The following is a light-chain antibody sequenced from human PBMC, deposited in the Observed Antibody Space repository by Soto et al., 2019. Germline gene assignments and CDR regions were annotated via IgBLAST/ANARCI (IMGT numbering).Light chain of an antibody. V-gene: IGKV1-39*01. CDR3: QQSYSTPYT. CDR2: ASS. J-gene: IGKJ2*01. CDR1: QSISSF. Sequence: DIQMTQSPSSLSVSVGDRVTLTCRASQSISSFLHWYQQKPGKAPQLLISASSILQSGVPSRFSGSGSGTDCTLTISSLQPEDFATYYCQQSYSTPYTFGQGTKLEIK.